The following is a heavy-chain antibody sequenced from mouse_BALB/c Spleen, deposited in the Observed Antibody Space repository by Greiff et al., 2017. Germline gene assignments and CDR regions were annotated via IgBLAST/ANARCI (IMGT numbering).Heavy chain of an antibody. Sequence: VQLQQSGPELVKPGASVKISCKASGYSFTGYFMNWVMQSHGKSLEWIGRINPYNGDTFYNQKFKGKATLTVDKSSSTAHMELRSLASEDSAVYYCAREKIYYGPNFPYYYAMDYWGQGTSVTVSS. CDR1: GYSFTGYF. J-gene: IGHJ4*01. CDR2: INPYNGDT. CDR3: AREKIYYGPNFPYYYAMDY. D-gene: IGHD1-2*01. V-gene: IGHV1-20*02.